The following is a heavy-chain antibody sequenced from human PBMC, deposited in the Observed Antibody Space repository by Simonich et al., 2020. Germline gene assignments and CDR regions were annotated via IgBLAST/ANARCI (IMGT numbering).Heavy chain of an antibody. D-gene: IGHD1-1*01. Sequence: QVQLQQWGAGLLKPSETLSLTCAVYGGSFSGSYWSWIRQPPGKGLEWIGEINRSGNTNYNPSLKSRVTIAVDTSKNQFSLKLSSVTAADTAVYYCARGKGWKNAFDIWGQGTMVTVSS. CDR2: INRSGNT. V-gene: IGHV4-34*01. CDR1: GGSFSGSY. CDR3: ARGKGWKNAFDI. J-gene: IGHJ3*02.